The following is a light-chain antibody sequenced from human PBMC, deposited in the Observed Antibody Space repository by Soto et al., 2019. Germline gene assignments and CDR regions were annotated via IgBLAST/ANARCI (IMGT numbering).Light chain of an antibody. CDR1: QSIPNNN. CDR3: HQYNKWPPIT. Sequence: EIVLTQSPGTLSLSPGESATLSCRAIQSIPNNNLAWYQQKPGQAPRLLFYGAFNRASGIPDRFSGSGSGTEFTLTISNLQSEDFAVYYCHQYNKWPPITFGQGTRLEIK. J-gene: IGKJ5*01. V-gene: IGKV3D-15*01. CDR2: GAF.